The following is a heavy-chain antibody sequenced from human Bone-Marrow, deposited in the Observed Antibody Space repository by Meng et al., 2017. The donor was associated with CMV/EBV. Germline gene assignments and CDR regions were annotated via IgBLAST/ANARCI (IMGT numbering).Heavy chain of an antibody. D-gene: IGHD2-2*02. CDR3: ARDRCSSTSCYNYYYYYGMDV. J-gene: IGHJ6*02. Sequence: SVKVSCKASGGTFSSYTISWVRQAPGQGLEWMGRIIPILGIANYAQKFQGRVTITADKSTSTAYMELSSLRSEDTAVYDCARDRCSSTSCYNYYYYYGMDVWGQGTTVTVSS. CDR1: GGTFSSYT. CDR2: IIPILGIA. V-gene: IGHV1-69*04.